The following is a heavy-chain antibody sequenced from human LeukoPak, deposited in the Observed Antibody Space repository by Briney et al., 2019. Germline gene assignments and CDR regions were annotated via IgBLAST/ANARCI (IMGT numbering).Heavy chain of an antibody. CDR3: ATLDYYGPPPYDY. J-gene: IGHJ4*02. D-gene: IGHD3-10*01. V-gene: IGHV3-30-3*01. Sequence: PGGSLRLSCAASGFTFSYYAVHWVRQAPGKGPEWVAVISSDGNNKYYADSVKGRFTIPRDNSKNTLYLQMNSLRNEDTAFYYCATLDYYGPPPYDYWGQGTLVTVSS. CDR2: ISSDGNNK. CDR1: GFTFSYYA.